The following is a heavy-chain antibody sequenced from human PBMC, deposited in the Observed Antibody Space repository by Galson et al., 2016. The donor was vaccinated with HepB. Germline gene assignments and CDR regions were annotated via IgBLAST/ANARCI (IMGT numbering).Heavy chain of an antibody. D-gene: IGHD3-10*01. CDR3: AKDRGNLNYYQLYGMDV. CDR1: GFIFDDYA. CDR2: ISSNSRTI. Sequence: LRLSCAASGFIFDDYALSWVRQTPGKGLEWVSTISSNSRTIDYADSVKGRFTIFRDNAENSLHLQMDSLKTEDTALYYCAKDRGNLNYYQLYGMDVWGQGTMVTVSS. J-gene: IGHJ6*02. V-gene: IGHV3-9*01.